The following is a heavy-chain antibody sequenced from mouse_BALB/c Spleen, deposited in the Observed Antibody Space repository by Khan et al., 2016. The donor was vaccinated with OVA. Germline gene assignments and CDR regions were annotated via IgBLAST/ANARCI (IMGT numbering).Heavy chain of an antibody. D-gene: IGHD1-2*01. V-gene: IGHV3-2*02. J-gene: IGHJ2*01. CDR3: ARTARIKY. CDR2: ISYSGST. CDR1: GYSITSGYG. Sequence: EVQLQESGPGLVKPSQSLSLTCTVTGYSITSGYGWNWIRQFPGNKLEWMGYISYSGSTNSHPSLKSRISITRDTSKNQFLLQLNSVTTEDTATYYCARTARIKYWGQGTTLTVSS.